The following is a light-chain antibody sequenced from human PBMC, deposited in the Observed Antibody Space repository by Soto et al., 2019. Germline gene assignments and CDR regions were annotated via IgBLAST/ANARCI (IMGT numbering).Light chain of an antibody. J-gene: IGKJ1*01. CDR3: QQYNNWPPWT. CDR1: QSINNN. CDR2: GAS. Sequence: EIVMTQSPATLSVSPGERVTLSCRASQSINNNLAWYQQKPGQAPRLLIYGASTRANEIPARFSGSGSGTEFTLTISSLQSEDLAVYYCQQYNNWPPWTFGQGTKVEIK. V-gene: IGKV3-15*01.